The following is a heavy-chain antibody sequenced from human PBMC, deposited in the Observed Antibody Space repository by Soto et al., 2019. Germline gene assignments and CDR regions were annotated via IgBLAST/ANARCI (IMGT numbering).Heavy chain of an antibody. CDR2: IKQDGSEK. CDR1: GFTFSSYW. V-gene: IGHV3-7*04. J-gene: IGHJ4*02. D-gene: IGHD2-15*01. CDR3: ARGQLQDIVVVVAATVDY. Sequence: GGSLRLSCAASGFTFSSYWMSWVRQAPGKGLEWVANIKQDGSEKYYVDSVKGRFTISRDNAKNSLYLQMNSLRAEDTAVYYCARGQLQDIVVVVAATVDYWGQGTLVTVS.